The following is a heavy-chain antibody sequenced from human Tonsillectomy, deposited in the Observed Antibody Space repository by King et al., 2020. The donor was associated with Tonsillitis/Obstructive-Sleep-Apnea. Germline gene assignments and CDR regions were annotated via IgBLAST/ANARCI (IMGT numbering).Heavy chain of an antibody. Sequence: VQLVESGGGLVKPGGSLRLSCVASGFTFSNYSVNWVRQAPRKGLEWVASIDSSSRYIYYADSVRGRFTISRDNAKNSLLPQMNSLRADDTAVYYCATHSSDWTYFDYWGQGTLVTVSS. D-gene: IGHD6-25*01. CDR3: ATHSSDWTYFDY. V-gene: IGHV3-21*06. CDR1: GFTFSNYS. J-gene: IGHJ4*02. CDR2: IDSSSRYI.